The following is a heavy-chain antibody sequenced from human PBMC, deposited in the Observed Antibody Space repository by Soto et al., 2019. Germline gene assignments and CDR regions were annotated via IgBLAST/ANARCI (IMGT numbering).Heavy chain of an antibody. J-gene: IGHJ6*02. D-gene: IGHD3-9*01. V-gene: IGHV1-69*01. CDR3: ARDPPYDILTGYYIRASPGHYGMDV. CDR1: GGTFSSYA. CDR2: IIPIFGTA. Sequence: QVQLVQSGAEVKKPGSSVKVSCKASGGTFSSYAISWVRQAPGQGLEWMGGIIPIFGTANYAQKFQGRVTITADESTSTAYMELSSLRSEDTAMYYCARDPPYDILTGYYIRASPGHYGMDVWGQGTTVTVSS.